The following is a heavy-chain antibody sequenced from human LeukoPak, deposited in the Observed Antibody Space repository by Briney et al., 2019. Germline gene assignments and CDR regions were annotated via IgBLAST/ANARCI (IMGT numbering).Heavy chain of an antibody. V-gene: IGHV1-2*02. CDR1: GYIFTGYY. CDR3: ARGPGGGYDWLGH. CDR2: SNPSSGGT. D-gene: IGHD5-12*01. Sequence: ASVKVSCKASGYIFTGYYLHWVRQAPGQGLEWIGWSNPSSGGTNYAQKFQGRVTMTRDTSISTAYMELSRLRSDDTAVYYCARGPGGGYDWLGHWGQGALVTVSS. J-gene: IGHJ4*02.